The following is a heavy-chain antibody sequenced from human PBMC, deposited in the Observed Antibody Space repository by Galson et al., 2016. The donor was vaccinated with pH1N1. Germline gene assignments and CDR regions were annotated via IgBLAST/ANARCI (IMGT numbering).Heavy chain of an antibody. D-gene: IGHD7-27*01. CDR3: VRDNWGLDY. CDR2: FGAGHDI. V-gene: IGHV3-48*01. CDR1: GFTFSDYS. J-gene: IGHJ4*02. Sequence: SLRLSCAASGFTFSDYSMNWVRQAPGKGLGWLSYFGAGHDIYYADSVKGRFTISRDNARNSLYLQINSLRAEDTAVYYCVRDNWGLDYWGQGTLVTVSS.